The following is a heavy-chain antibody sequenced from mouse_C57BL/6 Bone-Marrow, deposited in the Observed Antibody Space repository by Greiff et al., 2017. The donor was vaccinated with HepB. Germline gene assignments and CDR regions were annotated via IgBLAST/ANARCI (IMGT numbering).Heavy chain of an antibody. CDR1: GFTFSSYT. Sequence: EVMLVESGGGLVKPGGSLKLSCAASGFTFSSYTMSWVRQTPEKRLEWVATISGGGGNTYYPDSVKGRFTISRDKAKNTLYLQMSSLRSEDTALYYCARQLRLRAMDYWGQGTSVTVSS. CDR2: ISGGGGNT. V-gene: IGHV5-9*01. J-gene: IGHJ4*01. D-gene: IGHD3-2*02. CDR3: ARQLRLRAMDY.